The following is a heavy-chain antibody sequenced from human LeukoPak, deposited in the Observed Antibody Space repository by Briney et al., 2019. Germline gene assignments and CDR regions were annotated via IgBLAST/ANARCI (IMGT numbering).Heavy chain of an antibody. V-gene: IGHV4-34*01. CDR2: INHSGST. CDR1: GGSFTGYY. D-gene: IGHD4-17*01. J-gene: IGHJ4*02. CDR3: ASDYGDYVDLRL. Sequence: SETLSLTCGLYGGSFTGYYWSWIRQPPGKGLEWIGEINHSGSTNYNPSLKSRVTISVDTSKNQFSLRLTSVTAADTAVYYCASDYGDYVDLRLWGQGTLVTVSS.